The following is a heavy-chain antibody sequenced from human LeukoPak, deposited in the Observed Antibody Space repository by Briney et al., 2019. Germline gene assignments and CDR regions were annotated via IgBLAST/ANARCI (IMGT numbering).Heavy chain of an antibody. J-gene: IGHJ4*02. V-gene: IGHV3-73*01. CDR3: SSYDNSGYYYRNY. CDR1: GFTFSGSA. CDR2: VRTKGNGYAT. D-gene: IGHD3-22*01. Sequence: GGFLRLSCAASGFTFSGSAIHWVRQASGKGLEWVGRVRTKGNGYATQYAAPVKGRFTISRDDSKNTAYLQMNSLKTEDTAVYFCSSYDNSGYYYRNYWGQGTLVTVSS.